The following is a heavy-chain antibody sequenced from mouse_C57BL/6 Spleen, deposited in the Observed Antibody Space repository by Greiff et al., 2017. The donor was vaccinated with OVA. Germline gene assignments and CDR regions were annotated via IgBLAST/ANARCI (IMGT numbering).Heavy chain of an antibody. V-gene: IGHV5-4*01. Sequence: EVHLVESGGGLVKPGGSLKLPCAASGFTFSSYAMSWVRQTTEKRLEWVATISDGGSYTYYPDNVKGRFTISRDNAKNNLYLQMSNLEAEDTAKFESARETGFAYWGQGTLVTVSA. CDR3: ARETGFAY. CDR1: GFTFSSYA. CDR2: ISDGGSYT. J-gene: IGHJ3*01.